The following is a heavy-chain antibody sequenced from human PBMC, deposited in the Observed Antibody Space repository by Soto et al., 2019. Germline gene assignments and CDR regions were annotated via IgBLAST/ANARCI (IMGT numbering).Heavy chain of an antibody. V-gene: IGHV4-34*01. CDR1: GGSFSGYY. D-gene: IGHD1-1*01. J-gene: IGHJ5*02. CDR2: INHSGST. CDR3: ARARQLRQPNWFDP. Sequence: NPSETLSLTCAVYGGSFSGYYWSWIRQPPGKGLEWIGEINHSGSTNYNPSLKSRVTISVDTSKNQFSLKLSSVTAADTAVYYCARARQLRQPNWFDPWGQGTLVTVSS.